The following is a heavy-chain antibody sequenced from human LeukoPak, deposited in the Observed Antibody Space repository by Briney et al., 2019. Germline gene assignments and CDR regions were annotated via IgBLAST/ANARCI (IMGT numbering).Heavy chain of an antibody. CDR1: GGSISSYY. CDR3: ARDHFPYYDALNWFDP. CDR2: IYTSGST. V-gene: IGHV4-4*07. Sequence: SETLSLTCTVSGGSISSYYWSWIRQPAGKGLEWIGRIYTSGSTNCNPSLKSRVTMSVDTSKNQFSLKLSSVTAADTAVYYCARDHFPYYDALNWFDPWGQGTLVTVSS. J-gene: IGHJ5*02. D-gene: IGHD3-3*01.